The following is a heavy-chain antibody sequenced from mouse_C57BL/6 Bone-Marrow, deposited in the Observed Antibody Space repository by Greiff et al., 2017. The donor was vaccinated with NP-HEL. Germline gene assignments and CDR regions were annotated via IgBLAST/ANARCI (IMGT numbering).Heavy chain of an antibody. CDR2: FYPGSGSI. CDR1: GYTFTEYT. J-gene: IGHJ2*01. Sequence: VQRVESGAELVKPGASVKLSCKASGYTFTEYTIHWVKQRSGQGLEWIGWFYPGSGSIKYNEKFKDKATLTADKSSSTVYMELSRLTSEDSAVYFCARHEGLVAPFDYWGQGTTLTVSS. D-gene: IGHD1-1*01. CDR3: ARHEGLVAPFDY. V-gene: IGHV1-62-2*01.